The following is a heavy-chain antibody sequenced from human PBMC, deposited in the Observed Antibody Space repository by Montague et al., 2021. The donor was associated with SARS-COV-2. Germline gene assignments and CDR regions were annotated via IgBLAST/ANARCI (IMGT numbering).Heavy chain of an antibody. V-gene: IGHV4-39*01. CDR1: GGSISSSSYY. Sequence: SETLSLTCTVSGGSISSSSYYWGWIRQPPGKGLEWIGSIYYSGSTYYNPSLKSRVTRSVDTSKNQFSLKLSSVTAADTAVYYCARLPDQLLWFSELFDYWGQGTLVTVPS. J-gene: IGHJ4*02. CDR2: IYYSGST. D-gene: IGHD3-10*01. CDR3: ARLPDQLLWFSELFDY.